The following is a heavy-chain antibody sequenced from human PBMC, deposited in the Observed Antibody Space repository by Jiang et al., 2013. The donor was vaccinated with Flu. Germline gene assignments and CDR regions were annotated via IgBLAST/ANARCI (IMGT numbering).Heavy chain of an antibody. CDR3: ARDQGGGYNWFDP. CDR1: GGSITSTW. V-gene: IGHV4-59*01. CDR2: VYYSGTT. J-gene: IGHJ5*02. Sequence: SGSGLVKPSKTLSLTCTVSGGSITSTWWSWIRQPPGKGLEWIGSVYYSGTTNDNPSLKSRVTISVDTSKNQFSLNLSSVTAADTAVYYCARDQGGGYNWFDPWGPEPGHRLL. D-gene: IGHD2-15*01.